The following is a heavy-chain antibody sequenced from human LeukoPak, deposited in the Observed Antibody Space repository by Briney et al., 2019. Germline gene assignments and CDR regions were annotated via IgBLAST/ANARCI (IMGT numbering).Heavy chain of an antibody. J-gene: IGHJ4*02. V-gene: IGHV4-30-2*01. Sequence: PSETLSLTCTVSGGSISSGGYYWSWIRQPPGKGLEWIGYIYHSGSTYYNPSLKSRVTISVDRSKNQFSLKLSSVTAADTAVYYCARDRPGYDFWSDPSYFDYWGQGTLVTVSS. CDR2: IYHSGST. CDR3: ARDRPGYDFWSDPSYFDY. CDR1: GGSISSGGYY. D-gene: IGHD3-3*01.